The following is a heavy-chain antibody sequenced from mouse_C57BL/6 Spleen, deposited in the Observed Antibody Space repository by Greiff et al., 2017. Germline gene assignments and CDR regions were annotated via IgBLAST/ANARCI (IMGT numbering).Heavy chain of an antibody. Sequence: VQLQQSGAELVRPGASVKLSCPASGSNIKDDYMPWVKNRPEQGLEWIGRIEPEDGDTEYAPKFQGKATMTADTSSNTAYLQLSSLTSEDTAVYYCTTYSNFDYWGTGTTLTVSS. CDR3: TTYSNFDY. D-gene: IGHD2-5*01. J-gene: IGHJ2*01. CDR1: GSNIKDDY. V-gene: IGHV14-1*01. CDR2: IEPEDGDT.